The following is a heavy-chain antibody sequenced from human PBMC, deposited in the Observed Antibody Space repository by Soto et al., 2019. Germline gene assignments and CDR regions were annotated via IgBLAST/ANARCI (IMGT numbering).Heavy chain of an antibody. Sequence: GGSLRLSCAASGFTFSSYWMSWVRQAPGKGLEWVANIKQDGSEKYYVDSVKGRFTISRDNAKNSLYLQMNSLRAEDTAVYYCARERRDGYNDAFDIWGQGTMATVSS. CDR3: ARERRDGYNDAFDI. CDR2: IKQDGSEK. CDR1: GFTFSSYW. D-gene: IGHD5-12*01. J-gene: IGHJ3*02. V-gene: IGHV3-7*01.